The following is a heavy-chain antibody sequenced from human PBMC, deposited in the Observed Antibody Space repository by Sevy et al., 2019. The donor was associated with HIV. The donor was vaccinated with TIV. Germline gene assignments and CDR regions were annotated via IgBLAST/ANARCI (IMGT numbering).Heavy chain of an antibody. Sequence: GGSLRLSCAASGFTFNQFCMNWVRQTPGKGLEWVAIIKKDGSEKYYVGSVEGRFTISRDNAQNSLSLQMNSLRVEDTAVYYCVAGAGYLFDYRGQGTLVTVSS. CDR2: IKKDGSEK. CDR1: GFTFNQFC. V-gene: IGHV3-7*01. CDR3: VAGAGYLFDY. J-gene: IGHJ4*02. D-gene: IGHD2-21*01.